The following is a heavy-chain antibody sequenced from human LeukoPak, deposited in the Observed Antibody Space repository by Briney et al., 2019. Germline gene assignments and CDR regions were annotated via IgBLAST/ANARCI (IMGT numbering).Heavy chain of an antibody. CDR1: GYNFNNYW. CDR2: IYSGDSET. J-gene: IGHJ4*02. CDR3: ARLAKARKDGYNFGFDY. Sequence: GESLKTSCKGSGYNFNNYWIGWVRQMPGKGPEWMGIIYSGDSETSNRPSFQGQVIISADKSISTAYLRWSSLKASDTAIYYCARLAKARKDGYNFGFDYWGQGTLVTVSS. D-gene: IGHD5-24*01. V-gene: IGHV5-51*01.